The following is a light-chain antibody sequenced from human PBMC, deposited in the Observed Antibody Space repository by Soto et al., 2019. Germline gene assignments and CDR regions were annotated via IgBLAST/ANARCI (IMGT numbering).Light chain of an antibody. V-gene: IGKV1-39*01. Sequence: DIQMTQSPSSLSASLGDRVTITCRASQSISTYLNWNQQKPGKAPKLLIYAASSLQSGVPSRFSGSGSGTDFTLTISSLQPEDFATYFCQESYSTPYTFGLGTKV. CDR1: QSISTY. J-gene: IGKJ2*01. CDR2: AAS. CDR3: QESYSTPYT.